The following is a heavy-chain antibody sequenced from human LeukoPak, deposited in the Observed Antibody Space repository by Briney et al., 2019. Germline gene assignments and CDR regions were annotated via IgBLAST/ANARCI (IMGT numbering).Heavy chain of an antibody. V-gene: IGHV3-23*01. CDR3: AKDRGRVAFDY. J-gene: IGHJ4*02. CDR2: IRGSGGRR. D-gene: IGHD3-10*01. CDR1: GFTFSSYA. Sequence: GGALRLSCAASGFTFSSYAMSWVRQAPGKGVEWVSAIRGSGGRRYYADAVKGRVTIYRYNSKNTLYLQLTSLTAEDTAVYYCAKDRGRVAFDYWGQGTLVTVSA.